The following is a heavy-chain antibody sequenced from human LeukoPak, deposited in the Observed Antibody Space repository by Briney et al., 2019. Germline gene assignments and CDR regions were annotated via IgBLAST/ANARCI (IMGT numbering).Heavy chain of an antibody. CDR3: AKDARNYDFWSRTNAFDY. V-gene: IGHV3-7*03. J-gene: IGHJ4*02. CDR2: INPDGSDK. D-gene: IGHD3-3*01. Sequence: GGSLRLSCAASRFTFSTYWMSWVRQAPGKGLEWVANINPDGSDKHYVDSVQGRFTLSRDNSKNTLYLQMNSLRAEDTAVYYCAKDARNYDFWSRTNAFDYWGQGTLVTVSS. CDR1: RFTFSTYW.